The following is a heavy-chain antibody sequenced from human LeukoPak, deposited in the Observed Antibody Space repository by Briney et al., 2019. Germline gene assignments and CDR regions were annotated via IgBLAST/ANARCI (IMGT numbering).Heavy chain of an antibody. CDR2: ISWNSGSI. V-gene: IGHV3-9*01. Sequence: PGRSLRLSCAASGFTFDDYAMHWVRHAPGKGLEWVSGISWNSGSIGYADSVKGRFTISRDNAKNSLYLQMNSLRAEDTALYYCAKDSDIVASHFDYWGQGTLVTVSS. J-gene: IGHJ4*02. D-gene: IGHD2-15*01. CDR1: GFTFDDYA. CDR3: AKDSDIVASHFDY.